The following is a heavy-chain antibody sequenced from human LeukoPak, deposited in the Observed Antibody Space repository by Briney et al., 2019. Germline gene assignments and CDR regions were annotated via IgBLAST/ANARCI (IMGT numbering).Heavy chain of an antibody. Sequence: SETLSLTCSVSDGSIRTYYWSWIRQSPGQGLEWIGNIYYRGDINYNPSLKSRVTISVDTSKNQFSLKLSSVTAADTAVYFCARGQLVPDNWFDPWGQGTLVTVSS. V-gene: IGHV4-59*01. CDR3: ARGQLVPDNWFDP. CDR1: DGSIRTYY. D-gene: IGHD6-13*01. J-gene: IGHJ5*02. CDR2: IYYRGDI.